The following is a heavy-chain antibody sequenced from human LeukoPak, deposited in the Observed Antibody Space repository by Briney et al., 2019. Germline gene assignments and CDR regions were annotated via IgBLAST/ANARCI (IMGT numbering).Heavy chain of an antibody. CDR3: ARVRYTVLRPDY. J-gene: IGHJ4*02. CDR2: INPNSGGT. D-gene: IGHD3-3*01. Sequence: ASVKVSCKASGYTFTGYYMHWVRQAPGQGLEWMGCINPNSGGTTYAQKFQGRVTMTRDTSIGTAYMELSRLRSDDTAVYYCARVRYTVLRPDYWGQGTLVTVSS. V-gene: IGHV1-2*02. CDR1: GYTFTGYY.